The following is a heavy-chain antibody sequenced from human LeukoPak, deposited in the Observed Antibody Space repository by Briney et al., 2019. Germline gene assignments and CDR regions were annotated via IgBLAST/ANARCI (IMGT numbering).Heavy chain of an antibody. CDR3: ARADPDYYDSSGYYRGAFDI. D-gene: IGHD3-22*01. CDR2: IIPILGIA. V-gene: IGHV1-69*04. CDR1: GGTFSSYA. J-gene: IGHJ3*02. Sequence: ASVKVSCKASGGTFSSYAISWVRQAPGQGVERMGRIIPILGIANYAQKFQGRVTITADKSTSTAYMELSSLRSEDTAVYYCARADPDYYDSSGYYRGAFDIWGQGTMVTVSS.